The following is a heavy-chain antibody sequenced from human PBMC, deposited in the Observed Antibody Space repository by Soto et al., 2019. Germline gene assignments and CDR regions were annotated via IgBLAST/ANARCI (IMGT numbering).Heavy chain of an antibody. V-gene: IGHV3-74*01. J-gene: IGHJ4*02. Sequence: EVQLVESGGGLVQPGGSLRLSCAASGLTFSSYWMHWVRQAPGKGRVWVSRINSDGSSADYADSVKGRFTISRDKAKNTLYLEMNSLRAEDTAVYYCAIFWGRVDYWGQGTLVSVSS. CDR1: GLTFSSYW. D-gene: IGHD3-16*01. CDR2: INSDGSSA. CDR3: AIFWGRVDY.